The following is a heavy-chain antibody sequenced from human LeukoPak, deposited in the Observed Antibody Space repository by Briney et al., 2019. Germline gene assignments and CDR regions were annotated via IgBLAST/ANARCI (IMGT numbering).Heavy chain of an antibody. CDR3: ATLGTMTTVVGDY. CDR1: GYTLTELS. D-gene: IGHD4-23*01. V-gene: IGHV1-24*01. Sequence: ASVKVSCKVSGYTLTELSMHWVRQAPGKGLEWMGGFDPEDGETIYAQKFQGGVTMTEDTSTATAYMELSSLRSEDTAVYYCATLGTMTTVVGDYWGQGTLVTVPS. J-gene: IGHJ4*02. CDR2: FDPEDGET.